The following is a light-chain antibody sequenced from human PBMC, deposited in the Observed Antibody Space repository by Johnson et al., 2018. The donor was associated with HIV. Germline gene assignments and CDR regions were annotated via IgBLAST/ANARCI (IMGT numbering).Light chain of an antibody. J-gene: IGLJ1*01. Sequence: QSVLTQPPSVSAAPGQKVTISCSGSSSNIGNNYVSWYQQLPGTAPKLLIYENNKRPSGIPDRFSGSQSGTSATLGITGLQTGDEADYYCGTWDASLSPGGVFGTGTKVTVL. CDR2: ENN. CDR1: SSNIGNNY. CDR3: GTWDASLSPGGV. V-gene: IGLV1-51*02.